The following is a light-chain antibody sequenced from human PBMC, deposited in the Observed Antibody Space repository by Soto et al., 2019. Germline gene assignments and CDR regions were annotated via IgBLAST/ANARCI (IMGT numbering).Light chain of an antibody. CDR2: DNN. Sequence: QSVLTQPPSVSAAPGEKVTISFSGSISNIRNNYVSWYQQVPGTAPKLIIYDNNKRPSGIPDRFSGSKSGTSATLGITGLKTGDEADYYCGTWDSSMSAYVFGTGTKVTVL. CDR3: GTWDSSMSAYV. V-gene: IGLV1-51*01. J-gene: IGLJ1*01. CDR1: ISNIRNNY.